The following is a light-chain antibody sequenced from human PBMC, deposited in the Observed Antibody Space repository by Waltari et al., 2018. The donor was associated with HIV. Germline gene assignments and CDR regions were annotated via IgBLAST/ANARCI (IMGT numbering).Light chain of an antibody. Sequence: MTQSPATLSVSPGETVSFFCGASEDIGDKLAWYQQKGGRAPRLLVSGASSRATGVPARFSGRGSGTEFTLTITGLQSNDSAIYFCQQYSTWPRTFGQGTLV. CDR2: GAS. V-gene: IGKV3-15*01. CDR3: QQYSTWPRT. J-gene: IGKJ1*01. CDR1: EDIGDK.